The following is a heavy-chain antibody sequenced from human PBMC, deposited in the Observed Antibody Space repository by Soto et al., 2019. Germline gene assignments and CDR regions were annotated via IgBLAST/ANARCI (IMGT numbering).Heavy chain of an antibody. CDR2: ISGTTGHA. CDR3: ARAPSEYIWGSYLRYYEY. J-gene: IGHJ4*02. Sequence: EVQILESGGXXVQPGXXLRLSCAASXXXXSNYAXXXVRQAPGKGLEWVSAISGTTGHAFYADSVKDRFTISRDNSKNTLYLQMDSLRAEDTAVYHCARAPSEYIWGSYLRYYEYWGQGTLVTVSS. D-gene: IGHD3-16*01. CDR1: XXXXSNYA. V-gene: IGHV3-23*01.